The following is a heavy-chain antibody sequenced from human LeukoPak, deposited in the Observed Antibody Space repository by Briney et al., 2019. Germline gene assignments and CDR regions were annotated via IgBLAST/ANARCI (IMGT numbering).Heavy chain of an antibody. CDR1: DYTFTSYG. V-gene: IGHV1-18*01. CDR3: ARADYIVVVPAAIQGYYYGMDV. Sequence: ASVKVSCQTSDYTFTSYGINWVRQAPGQGLEWMGWISSYSGNRYYVQKFQGRVTMTRDTSARTVYMELRSLSFEDTAVYYCARADYIVVVPAAIQGYYYGMDVWGQGTTGTVSS. CDR2: ISSYSGNR. J-gene: IGHJ6*02. D-gene: IGHD2-2*02.